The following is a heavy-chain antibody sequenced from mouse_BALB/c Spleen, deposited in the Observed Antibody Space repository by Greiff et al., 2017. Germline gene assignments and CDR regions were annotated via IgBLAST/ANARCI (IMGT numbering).Heavy chain of an antibody. J-gene: IGHJ1*01. CDR3: ARGSLLHWDFDD. V-gene: IGHV14-3*02. CDR2: IGAANGTT. D-gene: IGHD2-1*01. Sequence: VQLKQSGAELVKPGASVKLSCTASGFNLKDTYMHWVKQRPEQGLEWIGRIGAANGTTKYDPKFQGKATITEDTSSNTAYLQRSSLTAEDTAVYYCARGSLLHWDFDDWGEGTTVTVSA. CDR1: GFNLKDTY.